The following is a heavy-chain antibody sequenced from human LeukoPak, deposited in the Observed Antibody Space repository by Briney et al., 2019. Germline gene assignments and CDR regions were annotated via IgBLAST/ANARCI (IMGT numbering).Heavy chain of an antibody. J-gene: IGHJ3*02. CDR3: ARDRYGDYPDAFDI. V-gene: IGHV4-59*01. CDR2: IYYSGST. D-gene: IGHD4-17*01. CDR1: GGSISNYY. Sequence: SETLSLTCTVSGGSISNYYWSWIRQPPGKGLEWIGYIYYSGSTNYNPSLKSRVTISVDTSNNQFSLKLSSVTAADTAVYYCARDRYGDYPDAFDIWGQGTMVTVSS.